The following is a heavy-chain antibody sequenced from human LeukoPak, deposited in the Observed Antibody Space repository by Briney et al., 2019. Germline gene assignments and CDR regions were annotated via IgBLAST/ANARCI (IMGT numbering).Heavy chain of an antibody. CDR1: GGSISSSSYY. CDR2: IYYSGST. J-gene: IGHJ4*02. D-gene: IGHD2-2*01. Sequence: SETLSLTCTVSGGSISSSSYYWGWIRQPPGKGLEWIGRIYYSGSTYYNPSLKSRVTISVDTSKNQFSLKLSSVTAADTAVYYCARLLGYCSSTSCNDYWGQGTLVTVSS. CDR3: ARLLGYCSSTSCNDY. V-gene: IGHV4-39*01.